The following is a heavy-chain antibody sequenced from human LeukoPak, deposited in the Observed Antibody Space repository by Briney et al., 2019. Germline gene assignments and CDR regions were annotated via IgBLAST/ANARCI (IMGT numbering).Heavy chain of an antibody. Sequence: GGSLRLSCAASGFTVSSNYMSWVRQAPGKGLEWVSVIYSGGSTYYADSVKGRFTISRDNSKNTLYLQMNSLRAEDTAVHYCARDSTYSSSWLNDAFDIWGQGTMVTVSS. CDR2: IYSGGST. V-gene: IGHV3-66*01. D-gene: IGHD6-13*01. CDR1: GFTVSSNY. CDR3: ARDSTYSSSWLNDAFDI. J-gene: IGHJ3*02.